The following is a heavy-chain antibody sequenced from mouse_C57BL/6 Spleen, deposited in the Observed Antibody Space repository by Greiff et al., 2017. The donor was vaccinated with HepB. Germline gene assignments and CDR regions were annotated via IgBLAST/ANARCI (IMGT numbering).Heavy chain of an antibody. D-gene: IGHD1-1*01. Sequence: VQLVESGPGLVQPSQSLSITCTVSGFSLTSYGVHWVRQSPGKGLEWLGVIWSGGSTDYNAAFISRLSISKDNSKSQVFFKMNSLQADDTAIYYCARNSATVVARYYAMDYWGQGTSVTVSS. V-gene: IGHV2-2*01. CDR3: ARNSATVVARYYAMDY. CDR1: GFSLTSYG. CDR2: IWSGGST. J-gene: IGHJ4*01.